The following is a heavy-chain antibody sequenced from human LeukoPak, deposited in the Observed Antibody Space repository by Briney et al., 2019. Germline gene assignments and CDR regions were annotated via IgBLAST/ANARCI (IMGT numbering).Heavy chain of an antibody. CDR3: ARDRRRFLEWLPLDV. CDR2: ISYDGSNK. CDR1: GFTFSSYA. J-gene: IGHJ6*04. D-gene: IGHD3-3*01. Sequence: GGSLRLSCAASGFTFSSYAMHWVRQAPGKGLEWVAVISYDGSNKYCADSVKGRFTISRDNSKNTLYLQMNSLRAEDTAVYYCARDRRRFLEWLPLDVWGKGTTVTVSS. V-gene: IGHV3-30*01.